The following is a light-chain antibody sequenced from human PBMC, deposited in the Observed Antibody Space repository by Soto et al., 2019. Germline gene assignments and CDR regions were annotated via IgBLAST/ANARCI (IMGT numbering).Light chain of an antibody. V-gene: IGKV3-20*01. J-gene: IGKJ2*01. CDR1: QSVTNRY. Sequence: ESVLTQSPGTLSLSPGERATLSCRASQSVTNRYFAWYQQRPGQAPRLLIYGISNRATGIPDRVSGSGSGTDFALNISRREPEDVVVYYCQQYSTLPHTFGQGTKLEVK. CDR3: QQYSTLPHT. CDR2: GIS.